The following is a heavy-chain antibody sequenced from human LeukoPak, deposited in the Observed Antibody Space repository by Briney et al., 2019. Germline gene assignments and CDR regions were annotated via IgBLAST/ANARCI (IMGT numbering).Heavy chain of an antibody. D-gene: IGHD3-10*01. Sequence: PGGSLRLSCAGSGFTFSGYWMTWVRQAPGKGLEWVANIKQDGSEKSYVDSVKGRFTISRDNAKNTLYLQMNSLRAEDTAVYYCAKGSYGSGSPPPIFDYWGQGTLVTVSS. V-gene: IGHV3-7*03. CDR3: AKGSYGSGSPPPIFDY. J-gene: IGHJ4*02. CDR2: IKQDGSEK. CDR1: GFTFSGYW.